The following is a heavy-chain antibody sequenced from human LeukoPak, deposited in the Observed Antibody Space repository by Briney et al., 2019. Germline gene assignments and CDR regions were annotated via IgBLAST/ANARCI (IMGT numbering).Heavy chain of an antibody. CDR1: GFTFSSYS. CDR2: ISSSSSYI. D-gene: IGHD6-13*01. Sequence: GGSLRLSCAASGFTFSSYSMNWVRQAPGKGLEWVSSISSSSSYIYYADSVEGRFTISRDNSKNTLYLQMNSLRAEDTAVYYCAREGNLYSSSWSPFDYWGQGTLVTVSS. V-gene: IGHV3-21*01. J-gene: IGHJ4*02. CDR3: AREGNLYSSSWSPFDY.